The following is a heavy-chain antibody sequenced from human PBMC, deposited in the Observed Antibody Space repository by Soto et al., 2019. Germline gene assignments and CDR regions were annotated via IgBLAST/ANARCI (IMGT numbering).Heavy chain of an antibody. D-gene: IGHD6-13*01. CDR3: ARGLEEYSWYPEYFQH. V-gene: IGHV4-59*01. J-gene: IGHJ1*01. Sequence: SETLSLTCTVSGGSISSYYWSWIRQPPGKGLEWIGYIYYSGSTNYNPSLKSRVTISVDTSKNQFSLKLSSVTAADTAVYYCARGLEEYSWYPEYFQHWGQGTLVTVSS. CDR2: IYYSGST. CDR1: GGSISSYY.